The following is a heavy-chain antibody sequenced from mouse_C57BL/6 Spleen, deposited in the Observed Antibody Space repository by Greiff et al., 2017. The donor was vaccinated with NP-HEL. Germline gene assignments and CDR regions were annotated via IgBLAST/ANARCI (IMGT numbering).Heavy chain of an antibody. CDR2: IDPSDSYT. V-gene: IGHV1-59*01. CDR3: ARRDYTDYFDY. Sequence: QVHVKQSGAELVRPGTSVKLSCKASGYTFTSYWMHWVKQRPGQGLEWIGVIDPSDSYTNYNQKFKGKATLTVDTSSSTAYMQLSSLTSEDSAVYYCARRDYTDYFDYWGQGTTLTVSS. CDR1: GYTFTSYW. J-gene: IGHJ2*01. D-gene: IGHD2-4*01.